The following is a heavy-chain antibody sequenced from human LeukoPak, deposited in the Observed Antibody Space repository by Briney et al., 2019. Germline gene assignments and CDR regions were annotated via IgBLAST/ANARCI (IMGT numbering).Heavy chain of an antibody. CDR1: GFTFSDYY. CDR3: ARAVRYNWNYFDY. CDR2: ISSSGSTI. J-gene: IGHJ4*02. D-gene: IGHD1-20*01. V-gene: IGHV3-11*01. Sequence: GGSLRLSCAASGFTFSDYYMSWIRQAPGKGLEWVSYISSSGSTIYYADSVKGRFTISRDNAKNSLYLQMNSLRAEDPAVYYCARAVRYNWNYFDYWGQGTLVTVSS.